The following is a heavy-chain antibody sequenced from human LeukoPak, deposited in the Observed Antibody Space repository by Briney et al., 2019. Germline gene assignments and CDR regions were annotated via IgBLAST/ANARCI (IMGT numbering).Heavy chain of an antibody. CDR2: INPNSGAR. Sequence: ASVKVSCKASGYTLSDYYMHGVRQAPGQGLEAMGWINPNSGARNYAPTFQGRVTFSRDNSFSTAYMELSSPGSDDSAIYYCARGRGGASTGFDHWGQGTLVTVSS. CDR1: GYTLSDYY. J-gene: IGHJ4*02. D-gene: IGHD3-16*01. CDR3: ARGRGGASTGFDH. V-gene: IGHV1-2*02.